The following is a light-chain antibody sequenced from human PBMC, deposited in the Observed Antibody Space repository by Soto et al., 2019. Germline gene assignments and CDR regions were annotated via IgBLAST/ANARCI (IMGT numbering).Light chain of an antibody. V-gene: IGKV3-15*01. Sequence: EIVMTQSPATLSVSPGERVTLSCRASQSAISNLAWYQQKPGQTPRLLIYDASTSATDMPARFSGSGSGTDFTLTISRLLSEDFAVYYCHQYYKWALTFGGGTKVEIK. CDR2: DAS. J-gene: IGKJ4*01. CDR3: HQYYKWALT. CDR1: QSAISN.